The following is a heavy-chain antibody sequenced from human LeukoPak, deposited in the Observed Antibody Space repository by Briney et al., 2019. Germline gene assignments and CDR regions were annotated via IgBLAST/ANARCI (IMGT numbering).Heavy chain of an antibody. J-gene: IGHJ4*02. CDR1: GYSLGKNYY. Sequence: SETLSLTCAVSGYSLGKNYYWGWIRQPPGKGLEWIGRIYGTGSTSYNPSLMNRVTMSVDTSKNHFSLKLTSVTAAGTAVYYCARYDSRGSASTRFDYWGQGILVTISS. V-gene: IGHV4-38-2*01. D-gene: IGHD3-16*01. CDR2: IYGTGST. CDR3: ARYDSRGSASTRFDY.